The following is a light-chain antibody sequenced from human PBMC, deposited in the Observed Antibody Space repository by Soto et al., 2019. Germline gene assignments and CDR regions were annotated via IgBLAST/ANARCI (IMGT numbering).Light chain of an antibody. V-gene: IGLV1-44*01. CDR1: NSNFGSNT. Sequence: QSVLTQPPSASGTPGQTVAICCSGSNSNFGSNTVNWYQQFPGTAPKLLIYGNNQRPSGVPDRFSGSKSDTSASLAISGLLSEDESDYYCATWAYSLNVRVFGGGTKLTVL. CDR2: GNN. J-gene: IGLJ3*02. CDR3: ATWAYSLNVRV.